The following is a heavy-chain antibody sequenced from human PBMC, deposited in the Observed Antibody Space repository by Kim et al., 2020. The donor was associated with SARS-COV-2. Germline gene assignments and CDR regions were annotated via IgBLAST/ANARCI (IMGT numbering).Heavy chain of an antibody. V-gene: IGHV3-48*03. J-gene: IGHJ4*02. CDR1: GFTFSSYE. Sequence: GGSLRLSCAASGFTFSSYEMNWVRQAPGKGLEWVSSIIGSGTTIYYADSVRGRFTISRDNAKNSLYLQMNSLRAEDTAVYYCARGPNNSPFDSWGQGTL. CDR2: IIGSGTTI. CDR3: ARGPNNSPFDS. D-gene: IGHD1-1*01.